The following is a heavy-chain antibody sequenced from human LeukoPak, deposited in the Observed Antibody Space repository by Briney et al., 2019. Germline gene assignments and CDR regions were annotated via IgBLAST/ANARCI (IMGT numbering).Heavy chain of an antibody. V-gene: IGHV1-2*02. CDR3: ARVRPGSGCLDY. J-gene: IGHJ4*02. CDR1: GYTFTDFY. CDR2: INPNSGGT. Sequence: ASVKLSCKASGYTFTDFYLHWVRQAPGQGLEWMGWINPNSGGTNYAQTFQGRVTMTSDTSTNTAYAELSRLRSDDTAVFYCARVRPGSGCLDYWGQGTLVTVSS. D-gene: IGHD3-22*01.